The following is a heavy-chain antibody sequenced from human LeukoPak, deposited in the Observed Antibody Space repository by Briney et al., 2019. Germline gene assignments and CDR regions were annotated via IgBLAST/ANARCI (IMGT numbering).Heavy chain of an antibody. D-gene: IGHD2-2*01. V-gene: IGHV4-34*01. Sequence: SETLSLTCAVSGGSFSGYYWSWIRQPPGKGLEWIREINHSGSTNYNPSLKSRVTISVDTSKNQFSLKLSSVTAADTAVYYCARGLRYQLLSYWYFDLWGRGTLVTVSS. CDR2: INHSGST. CDR1: GGSFSGYY. J-gene: IGHJ2*01. CDR3: ARGLRYQLLSYWYFDL.